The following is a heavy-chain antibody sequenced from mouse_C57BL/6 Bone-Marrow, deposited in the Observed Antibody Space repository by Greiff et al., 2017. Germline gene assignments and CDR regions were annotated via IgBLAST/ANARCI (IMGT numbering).Heavy chain of an antibody. Sequence: EVQLVESGAELVRPGASVKLSCTASGFNIKDDYMHWVKQRPEQGLEWIGWIDPENGDTEYASKIQGKATITADTSSNTAYLQLNSLTSSDTAVYYGTAIYYGGRPGFAYWGQGTLVTVSA. D-gene: IGHD1-1*01. CDR1: GFNIKDDY. J-gene: IGHJ3*01. CDR2: IDPENGDT. CDR3: TAIYYGGRPGFAY. V-gene: IGHV14-4*01.